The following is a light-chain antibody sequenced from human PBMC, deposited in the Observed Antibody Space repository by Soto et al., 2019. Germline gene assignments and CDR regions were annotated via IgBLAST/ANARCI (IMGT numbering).Light chain of an antibody. CDR3: QQYGSSPRT. CDR1: QSVSSSY. J-gene: IGKJ1*01. Sequence: EIVLTQSPGTLSLSPGERATLSCRASQSVSSSYLAWYQQKPGQTPRLLIYGASSRATGIPDRFSGSGSETDLTLTISRLEPEDFAVYYWQQYGSSPRTFGQENNVEIK. CDR2: GAS. V-gene: IGKV3-20*01.